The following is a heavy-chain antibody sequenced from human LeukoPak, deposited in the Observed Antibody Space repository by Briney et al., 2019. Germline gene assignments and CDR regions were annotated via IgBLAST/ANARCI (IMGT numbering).Heavy chain of an antibody. CDR1: GDSVSSNTYY. J-gene: IGHJ5*02. V-gene: IGHV4-61*01. Sequence: SETLSLTCSVSGDSVSSNTYYWSWIRQPPGKGLECIGYISYSGSTNYNPSLNSRVTISVDTSKNQFSLKLSSVTAADTAVYFCARAVVVIGAPRFDPWGQGTLVTVSS. D-gene: IGHD2-15*01. CDR3: ARAVVVIGAPRFDP. CDR2: ISYSGST.